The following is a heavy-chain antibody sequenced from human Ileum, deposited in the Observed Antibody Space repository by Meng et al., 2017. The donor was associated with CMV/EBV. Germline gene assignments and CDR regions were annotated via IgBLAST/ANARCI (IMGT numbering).Heavy chain of an antibody. J-gene: IGHJ4*02. CDR2: IYYSGSP. D-gene: IGHD2-15*01. Sequence: QAQLQESGPGLVKPSQTLSLTCTVSGGSITSGNYYWSWICQPPGRGLEWIGYIYYSGSPYYKPSLKSRVTISLDTSKNQFSLNLRSVTATDSAVYYCVRQVVAASFDYWGQGALVTVSS. CDR1: GGSITSGNYY. CDR3: VRQVVAASFDY. V-gene: IGHV4-30-4*08.